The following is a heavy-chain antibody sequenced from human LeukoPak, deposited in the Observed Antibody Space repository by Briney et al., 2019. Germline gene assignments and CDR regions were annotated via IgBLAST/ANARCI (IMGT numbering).Heavy chain of an antibody. Sequence: SETLSLTCTVSGGSISGYYWSWIRQRPGKGLECVGYIYYSGSTNYNPSLKSRVTISVDTSRNQFSLKLSSVTAADTAVFYCVRYVVYGSGIYYFDYWGQGTLVTVSS. V-gene: IGHV4-59*08. CDR1: GGSISGYY. CDR2: IYYSGST. D-gene: IGHD3-10*01. CDR3: VRYVVYGSGIYYFDY. J-gene: IGHJ4*02.